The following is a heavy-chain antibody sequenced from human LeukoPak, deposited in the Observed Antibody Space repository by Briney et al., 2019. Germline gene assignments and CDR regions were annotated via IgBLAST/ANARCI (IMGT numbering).Heavy chain of an antibody. CDR1: GFTFSSYG. Sequence: GRSLRLSCAASGFTFSSYGMHWVRQAPGKGLEWVAVISYDGSNKYYADSVKGRFTISRDNSKNTLYLQMNSLRAEDTAVYYCAKDKERIGERKGEYYFDYWGQGTLVTVSS. D-gene: IGHD3-10*01. J-gene: IGHJ4*02. CDR2: ISYDGSNK. CDR3: AKDKERIGERKGEYYFDY. V-gene: IGHV3-30*18.